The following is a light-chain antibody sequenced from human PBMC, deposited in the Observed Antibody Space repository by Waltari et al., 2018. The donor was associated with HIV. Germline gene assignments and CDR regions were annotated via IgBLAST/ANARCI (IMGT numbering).Light chain of an antibody. CDR1: QSVKSH. J-gene: IGKJ2*01. V-gene: IGKV1-39*01. CDR3: QQSYDLPYT. Sequence: DIQMTQSPSSLSASVGGSVTITCRASQSVKSHLNWYQVKPWRAPKLLIYGASSLQTGVPSRFTGSGTGTDFTLTINSLQPEDFSTYYCQQSYDLPYTFGQGTKLE. CDR2: GAS.